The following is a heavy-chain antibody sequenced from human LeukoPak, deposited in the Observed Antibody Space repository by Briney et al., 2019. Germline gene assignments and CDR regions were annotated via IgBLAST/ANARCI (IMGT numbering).Heavy chain of an antibody. Sequence: GGSLRLSCAASGFTFSNYAMSWVRQAPGKGLEWVSTISDTGGSTYYTDSVKGRFTISRDNSKNTLYLQMNSLRAEDTAVFYCAKVALGGAYYDYWGQGTLVTVSS. J-gene: IGHJ4*02. D-gene: IGHD1-26*01. CDR2: ISDTGGST. V-gene: IGHV3-23*01. CDR1: GFTFSNYA. CDR3: AKVALGGAYYDY.